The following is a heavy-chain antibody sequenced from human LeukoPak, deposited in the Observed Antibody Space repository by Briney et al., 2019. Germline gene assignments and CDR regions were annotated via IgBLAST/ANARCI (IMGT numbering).Heavy chain of an antibody. CDR2: ISSSSSYI. J-gene: IGHJ5*02. Sequence: GGSLRLSCAASGFTFSSYSMNWVRQAPGKGLEWVSSISSSSSYIYYADSVKGRFTISRDNAKNSLYLQMNSLRAEDTAVYYCARVGILNWFDPWGQGTLVTLSS. CDR1: GFTFSSYS. V-gene: IGHV3-21*01. CDR3: ARVGILNWFDP.